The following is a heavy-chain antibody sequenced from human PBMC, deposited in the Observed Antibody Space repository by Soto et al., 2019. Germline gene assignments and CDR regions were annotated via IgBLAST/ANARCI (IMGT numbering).Heavy chain of an antibody. Sequence: QVQLQQWGAGLLKPSETLSLTCAVYGGSFSGYYWSWIRQPPGKGLEWIGEINHSGSTNYNPSLKSRVTISVDTSKNQFSLKLSSVTAADTAVYYCARAPGVAVVVVAAAWFDPWGQGTLVTVSS. J-gene: IGHJ5*02. CDR3: ARAPGVAVVVVAAAWFDP. D-gene: IGHD2-15*01. CDR1: GGSFSGYY. V-gene: IGHV4-34*01. CDR2: INHSGST.